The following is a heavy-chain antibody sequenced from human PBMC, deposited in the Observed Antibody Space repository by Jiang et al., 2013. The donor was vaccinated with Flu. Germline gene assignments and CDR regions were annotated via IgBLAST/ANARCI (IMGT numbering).Heavy chain of an antibody. J-gene: IGHJ4*02. V-gene: IGHV2-70*11. D-gene: IGHD6-19*01. Sequence: KPTQTLTLTCTFSGFSLSTSGMCVSWIRQPPGKALEWLARIDWDDAKYYSTSLKTRLTISKDTSKNQVVLTMSNMDPVDTATYYCARILGYSSGWGFDYWGQGTLVTVSS. CDR3: ARILGYSSGWGFDY. CDR1: GFSLSTSGMC. CDR2: IDWDDAK.